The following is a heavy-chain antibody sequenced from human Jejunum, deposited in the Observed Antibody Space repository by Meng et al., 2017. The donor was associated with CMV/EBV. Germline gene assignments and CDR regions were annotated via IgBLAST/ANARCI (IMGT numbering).Heavy chain of an antibody. J-gene: IGHJ4*02. V-gene: IGHV4-4*02. CDR2: IYHSGST. CDR3: VRGTLGYCSSSSCLPDY. D-gene: IGHD2-2*01. Sequence: SFINSNWWAWVRQPPGKGLEWIGAIYHSGSTNYNPSLKNRVSISLDKSQRQFSLRLTAVTAADTAVYYCVRGTLGYCSSSSCLPDYWGQGILVTVSS. CDR1: SFINSNW.